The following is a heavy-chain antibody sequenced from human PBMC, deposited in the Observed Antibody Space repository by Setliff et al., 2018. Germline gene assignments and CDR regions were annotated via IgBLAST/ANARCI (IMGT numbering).Heavy chain of an antibody. CDR2: IWFDGSNK. CDR1: GFTFRDYG. CDR3: ARYRNYFDSSGQTQYYFDY. J-gene: IGHJ4*02. V-gene: IGHV3-33*01. Sequence: LSLSCAASGFTFRDYGMHWVRQAPGKGLEWVAVIWFDGSNKYYADSLKGRFTISRDNSENTLYLQMNSLRAEDTAVYYCARYRNYFDSSGQTQYYFDYWGQGTLVTVSS. D-gene: IGHD3-22*01.